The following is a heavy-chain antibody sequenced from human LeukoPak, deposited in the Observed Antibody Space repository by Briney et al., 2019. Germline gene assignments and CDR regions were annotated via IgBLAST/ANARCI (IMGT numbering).Heavy chain of an antibody. CDR1: GYTLTSYY. D-gene: IGHD5-12*01. V-gene: IGHV1-46*01. CDR3: ARVSSGLRIGYYYYYMDV. CDR2: INPSGGST. J-gene: IGHJ6*03. Sequence: ASVKVSCKASGYTLTSYYMHWVRQAPGQGLEWMGIINPSGGSTSYAQKFQGRVTMTRDMSTSTVYMELSSLRAEDTAVYYCARVSSGLRIGYYYYYMDVWGKGTTVTVSS.